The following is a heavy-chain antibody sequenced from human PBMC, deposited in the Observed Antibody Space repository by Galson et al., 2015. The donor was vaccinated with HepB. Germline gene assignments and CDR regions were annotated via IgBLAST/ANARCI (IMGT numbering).Heavy chain of an antibody. D-gene: IGHD2-15*01. CDR3: ARDRFEALLLD. V-gene: IGHV1-18*04. Sequence: SVKVSCKASGYTFTSYGISWVRQAPGQGLEWVGWINPYNGGINYAQKFQARVTMTTDTSTSTAYMELRSLRSDDTAVYYCARDRFEALLLDWGQGTLVTVSS. CDR2: INPYNGGI. J-gene: IGHJ4*02. CDR1: GYTFTSYG.